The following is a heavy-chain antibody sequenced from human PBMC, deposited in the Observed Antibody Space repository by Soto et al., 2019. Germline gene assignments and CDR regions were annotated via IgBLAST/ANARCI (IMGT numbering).Heavy chain of an antibody. CDR2: IYRTGST. CDR1: GGSFTSINW. V-gene: IGHV4-4*02. J-gene: IGHJ4*02. D-gene: IGHD1-7*01. Sequence: QVQLQESGPGLVKPSGTLSLTCAVSGGSFTSINWWTWVRQPPGQGLEWIGEIYRTGSTNYNPSLKSRVTISLDKSENQFSLKVTCLTAADTAVYYCASRDPGTSVDYWGQGTLVTVSS. CDR3: ASRDPGTSVDY.